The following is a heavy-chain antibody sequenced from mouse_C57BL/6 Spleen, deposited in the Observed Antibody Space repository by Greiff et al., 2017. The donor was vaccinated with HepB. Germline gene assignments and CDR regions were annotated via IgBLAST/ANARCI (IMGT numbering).Heavy chain of an antibody. J-gene: IGHJ4*01. V-gene: IGHV5-17*01. CDR3: ARRGDYDVFYAMDY. Sequence: EVQGVESGGGLVKPGGSLKLSCAASGFTFSDYGMHWVRQAPEKGLEWVAYISSGSSTIYYADTVKGRVTISRDNAKNTLFLQMTSLRSEDTAMYYCARRGDYDVFYAMDYWGQGTSVTVSS. D-gene: IGHD2-4*01. CDR1: GFTFSDYG. CDR2: ISSGSSTI.